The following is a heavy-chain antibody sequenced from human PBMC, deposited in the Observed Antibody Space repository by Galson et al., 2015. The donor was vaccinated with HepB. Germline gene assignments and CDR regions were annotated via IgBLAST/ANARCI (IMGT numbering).Heavy chain of an antibody. CDR3: ARMQYSSSWYWAFDI. Sequence: SVKVSCKASGYTFTSYGISWVRQAPGQGLEWMGWISAYNGNTNYAQKLQGRVTMTTDTSTSTAYVELRSLRSDDTAVYYCARMQYSSSWYWAFDIWGQGTMVTVSS. CDR1: GYTFTSYG. D-gene: IGHD6-13*01. CDR2: ISAYNGNT. J-gene: IGHJ3*02. V-gene: IGHV1-18*01.